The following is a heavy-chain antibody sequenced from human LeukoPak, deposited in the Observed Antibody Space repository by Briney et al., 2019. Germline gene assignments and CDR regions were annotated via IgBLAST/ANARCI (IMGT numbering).Heavy chain of an antibody. Sequence: SETLSLTCTVSGGSISSSSYYWGWIRQPPGKGLEWIGSIYYSGSTYYNPSLKSRVTISVDTSKNQFSLKLSSVTAADTAVYYCARLKIVGATTEYFDYWGQGTLVTVSS. CDR2: IYYSGST. CDR3: ARLKIVGATTEYFDY. J-gene: IGHJ4*02. D-gene: IGHD1-26*01. V-gene: IGHV4-39*07. CDR1: GGSISSSSYY.